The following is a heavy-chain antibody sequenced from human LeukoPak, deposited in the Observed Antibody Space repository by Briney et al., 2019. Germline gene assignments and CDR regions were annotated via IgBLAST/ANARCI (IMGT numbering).Heavy chain of an antibody. V-gene: IGHV3-74*01. CDR3: ARLFMIGAFDI. CDR2: INTDGSSL. D-gene: IGHD3-22*01. CDR1: GFTFSSYW. Sequence: GGSLRLSCAASGFTFSSYWMYWVRQAPGKGLVWVSRINTDGSSLNYADSVKGRFTISRDNAKNSLYLQMNSLRAEDTAVYYCARLFMIGAFDIWGQGTMVTVSS. J-gene: IGHJ3*02.